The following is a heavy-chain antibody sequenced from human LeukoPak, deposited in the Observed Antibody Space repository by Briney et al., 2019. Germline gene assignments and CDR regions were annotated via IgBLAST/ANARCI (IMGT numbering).Heavy chain of an antibody. CDR3: ARGTWATLYYYYMDV. D-gene: IGHD5-24*01. V-gene: IGHV3-74*01. CDR1: GFTFSSYW. J-gene: IGHJ6*03. CDR2: INSDGSST. Sequence: PGGSLRLSCAASGFTFSSYWMHWVRQAPGKGLVWVSRINSDGSSTSYADSVKGRFTISRDNAKNTLYLQMNSLRAEDTAVYYRARGTWATLYYYYMDVWGKGSTVTVSS.